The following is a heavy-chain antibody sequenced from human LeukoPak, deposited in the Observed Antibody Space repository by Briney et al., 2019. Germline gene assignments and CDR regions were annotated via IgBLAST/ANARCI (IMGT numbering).Heavy chain of an antibody. J-gene: IGHJ5*01. CDR3: ARVSGSIVARLAWFDS. CDR2: INPNSGGT. Sequence: ASVKVSCKASGYTFTSYYMHWVRQAPGQGLEWMGWINPNSGGTNYAQKFQGRVTMTRDTSISTAYMELSRLRSDDTAVYYCARVSGSIVARLAWFDSWGQGTLVTVSS. CDR1: GYTFTSYY. V-gene: IGHV1-2*02. D-gene: IGHD6-6*01.